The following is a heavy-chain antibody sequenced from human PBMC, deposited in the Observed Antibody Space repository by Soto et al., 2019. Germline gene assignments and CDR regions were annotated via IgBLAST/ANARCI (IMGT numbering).Heavy chain of an antibody. V-gene: IGHV1-18*01. D-gene: IGHD2-2*01. CDR2: ISAYNGNT. J-gene: IGHJ4*02. Sequence: ASVKVSCKASGYTFTSYGISWVRQAPGQGLEWMGWISAYNGNTNYAQKLQGRVTMTTDTSTSTAYMELRRLRSDDTAVYYCARADHVVVPAAADFDYWGQGTLVTVSS. CDR3: ARADHVVVPAAADFDY. CDR1: GYTFTSYG.